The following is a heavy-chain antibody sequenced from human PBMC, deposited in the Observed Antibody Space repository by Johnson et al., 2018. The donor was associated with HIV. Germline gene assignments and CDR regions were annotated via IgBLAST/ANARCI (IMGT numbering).Heavy chain of an antibody. Sequence: VHLVESGGGVVQPGGSLRLSCAASDFTFSSYGMHWVRQAPGKGLEWVAFIRYDGSYKYYADSVKGRFNRSRDNSKNTLYLQMNSLRGEDTAVYYCASQMIALDAFDIWGQGTMVTVSS. CDR3: ASQMIALDAFDI. CDR1: DFTFSSYG. CDR2: IRYDGSYK. J-gene: IGHJ3*02. V-gene: IGHV3-30*02. D-gene: IGHD2-21*01.